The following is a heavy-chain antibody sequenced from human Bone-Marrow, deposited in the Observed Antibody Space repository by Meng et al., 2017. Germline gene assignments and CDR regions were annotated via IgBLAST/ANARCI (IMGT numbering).Heavy chain of an antibody. CDR1: GFTFSSYA. J-gene: IGHJ3*02. V-gene: IGHV3-23*01. CDR3: VRGGPRWRLRLADAFDI. CDR2: ISGSGGST. D-gene: IGHD3-16*01. Sequence: GGSLRLSCAASGFTFSSYAMSWVRQAPGKGLEWVSAISGSGGSTYYADSVKGRFTISRDNSKNTLYLQMSSLRSEDTAVYYCVRGGPRWRLRLADAFDIWGQGTMVTVSS.